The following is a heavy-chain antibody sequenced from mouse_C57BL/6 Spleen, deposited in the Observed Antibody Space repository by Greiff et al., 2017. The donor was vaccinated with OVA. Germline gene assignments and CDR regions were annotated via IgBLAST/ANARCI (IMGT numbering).Heavy chain of an antibody. V-gene: IGHV1-81*01. Sequence: VKLQQSGAELARPGASVKLSCKASGYTFTSYGISWVKQRTGQGLEWIGEIYPRSGNTYYNEKFKGKATLTADKSSSTAYMELRSLTSEDSAVYFCAREGEGGQLRLRFAYWGQGTLVTVSA. J-gene: IGHJ3*01. CDR1: GYTFTSYG. D-gene: IGHD3-2*02. CDR2: IYPRSGNT. CDR3: AREGEGGQLRLRFAY.